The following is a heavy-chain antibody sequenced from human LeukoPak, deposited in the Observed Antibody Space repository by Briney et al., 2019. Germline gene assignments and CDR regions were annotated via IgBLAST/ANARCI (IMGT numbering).Heavy chain of an antibody. CDR3: ARIAVADSLV. D-gene: IGHD6-19*01. J-gene: IGHJ4*02. V-gene: IGHV6-1*01. CDR1: GDSVSSNTAA. Sequence: SQTLSLTCAISGDSVSSNTAAWNWSRQSPSRGLEWLGRTYYRSKWYNDYAISVRSRITINSDTSKNQLSLQLNSVTPEDTAVYYCARIAVADSLVWGQGTLVIVSS. CDR2: TYYRSKWYN.